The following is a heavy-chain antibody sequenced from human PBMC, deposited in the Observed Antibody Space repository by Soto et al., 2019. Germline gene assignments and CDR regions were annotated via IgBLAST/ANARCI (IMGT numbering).Heavy chain of an antibody. Sequence: PGGSLRLSCAASGFTFSSYSMNWVRQAPGKGLEWVSSISSSSSYIYYADSVKGRFTISRDNAKNSLYLQMNSLRAEDTAVYYCARDSSGYYPPPFDYWGQGTLVTVSS. CDR3: ARDSSGYYPPPFDY. J-gene: IGHJ4*02. CDR2: ISSSSSYI. CDR1: GFTFSSYS. V-gene: IGHV3-21*01. D-gene: IGHD3-22*01.